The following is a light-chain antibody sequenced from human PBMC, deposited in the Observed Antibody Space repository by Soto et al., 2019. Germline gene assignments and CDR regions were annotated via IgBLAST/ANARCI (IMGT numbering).Light chain of an antibody. V-gene: IGKV1-39*01. CDR2: APS. CDR3: QQSYCTPRT. J-gene: IGKJ2*01. Sequence: DIQMTQSPSSLSASVGDRVTITCRSSQSISSYLNWYQQKPGKAPKLLISAPSSLQSGVPSSFSVSGSGTDFTLTISSLQPEDFATYYCQQSYCTPRTLGQGTKLEIK. CDR1: QSISSY.